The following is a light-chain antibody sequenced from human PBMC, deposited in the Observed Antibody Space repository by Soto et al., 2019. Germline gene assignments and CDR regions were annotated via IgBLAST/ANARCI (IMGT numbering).Light chain of an antibody. V-gene: IGKV3-20*01. CDR1: QSVSSNY. Sequence: EIVLTQSPGTLSLSPGERATLSCRASQSVSSNYLAWYQQKPGQAPRLLIYGAFSRATGIPDRFSGSGSGTDFTLTISRLEPKDFAVYYCQQYGNSPPWTFGQGTKVEIK. J-gene: IGKJ1*01. CDR2: GAF. CDR3: QQYGNSPPWT.